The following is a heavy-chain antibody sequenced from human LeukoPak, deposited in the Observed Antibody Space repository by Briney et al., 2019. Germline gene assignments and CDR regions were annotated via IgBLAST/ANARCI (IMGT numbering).Heavy chain of an antibody. CDR3: ARDNSLWFGDY. D-gene: IGHD3-10*01. CDR2: ISSSSSTI. Sequence: TGGSLRLSCAASGFTFSSYSMNWVRQAPGKGLEWVSYISSSSSTIYYADSVKGRFTISRDNAKNSLYLQMNSLRAEDTAVYYCARDNSLWFGDYWGQGTLVTVSS. CDR1: GFTFSSYS. J-gene: IGHJ4*02. V-gene: IGHV3-48*04.